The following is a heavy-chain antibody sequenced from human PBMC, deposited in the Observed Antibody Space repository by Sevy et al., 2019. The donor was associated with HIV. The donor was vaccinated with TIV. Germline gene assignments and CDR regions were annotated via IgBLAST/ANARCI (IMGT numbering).Heavy chain of an antibody. CDR2: ISYDGSNK. D-gene: IGHD1-26*01. CDR1: GFTFSSYA. CDR3: AGDVGGNSHYYYYYGMDV. V-gene: IGHV3-30-3*01. Sequence: GGSLRLSCAASGFTFSSYAMHWVRQAPGKGLEWVAVISYDGSNKYYADSVKGRLTISRDNSNNTLHLQMNRLRAEDTAGYYCAGDVGGNSHYYYYYGMDVWGQGTTVTVSS. J-gene: IGHJ6*02.